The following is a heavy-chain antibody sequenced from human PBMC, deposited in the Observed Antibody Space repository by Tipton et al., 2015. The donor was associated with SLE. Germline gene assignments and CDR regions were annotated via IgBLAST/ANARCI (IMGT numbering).Heavy chain of an antibody. CDR3: ARGILRFLDWLPNSSWFDP. Sequence: SLRLSCAASGFTFSNYWMYWVRQAPGKGLVWVSRINSDGLTTYYADSVKGRFTISRDNANNTLYLQMNSLRDEDTAVYYCARGILRFLDWLPNSSWFDPWGQGTLVTVSS. CDR1: GFTFSNYW. D-gene: IGHD3-3*01. J-gene: IGHJ5*02. V-gene: IGHV3-74*01. CDR2: INSDGLTT.